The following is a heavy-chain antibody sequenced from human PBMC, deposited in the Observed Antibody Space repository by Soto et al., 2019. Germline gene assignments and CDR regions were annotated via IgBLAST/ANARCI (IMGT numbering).Heavy chain of an antibody. Sequence: EVQLLESGGGLVQPGGSLRLSCAASGFTFSSYAMSWVRQAPGKGLEWVSAISGSGGSTYYADSVKGRFTISRDNSKNTLYLQMNSLRAEDTAVYYCAKGPDWNFNYHYYGMDVWGQGTTVTVSS. CDR1: GFTFSSYA. V-gene: IGHV3-23*01. D-gene: IGHD1-7*01. J-gene: IGHJ6*02. CDR3: AKGPDWNFNYHYYGMDV. CDR2: ISGSGGST.